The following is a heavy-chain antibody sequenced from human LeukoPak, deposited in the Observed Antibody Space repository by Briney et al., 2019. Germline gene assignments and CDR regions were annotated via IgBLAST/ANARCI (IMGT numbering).Heavy chain of an antibody. V-gene: IGHV4-59*01. Sequence: PSGTLSLTCTVSGVSISSCYRSWVRQPPGKGLEWIGYIYYSGSTNYNPSLKSRVTISVDTSKNKFSLKLSSLTAADTAVYYCARGGYRSSSGSSHHLHYYYYYGMDVWGEGTTVTVSS. CDR2: IYYSGST. D-gene: IGHD6-6*01. CDR1: GVSISSCY. J-gene: IGHJ6*01. CDR3: ARGGYRSSSGSSHHLHYYYYYGMDV.